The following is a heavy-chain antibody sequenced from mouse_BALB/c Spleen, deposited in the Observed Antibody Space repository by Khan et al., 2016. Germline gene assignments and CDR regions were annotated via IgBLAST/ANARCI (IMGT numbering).Heavy chain of an antibody. CDR3: ARKESYYRYDGFDY. CDR2: ISSGSSTI. Sequence: EVELVGSGGGLVQPGGSRKLSCAASGFTFSSFGMHWVRQAPEKGLEWVAYISSGSSTIYYADTVKGRFTISRDNPKTTLFLQMTSLRSEDTAMYYCARKESYYRYDGFDYWGQGTTLTVSS. CDR1: GFTFSSFG. D-gene: IGHD2-12*01. V-gene: IGHV5-17*02. J-gene: IGHJ2*01.